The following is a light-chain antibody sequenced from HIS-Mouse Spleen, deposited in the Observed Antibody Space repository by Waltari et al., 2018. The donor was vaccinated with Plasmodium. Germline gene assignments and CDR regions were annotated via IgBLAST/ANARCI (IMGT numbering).Light chain of an antibody. V-gene: IGKV3-15*01. CDR2: GAS. J-gene: IGKJ3*01. CDR1: QSVSSN. CDR3: QQYNNWSFT. Sequence: EIVMTQSPDTLSVSPGERATLSCRASQSVSSNLAWYQQNPGQAPRLLIYGASTRATGIPARFSGSGSGTEFTLTISSLQSEDFAVYYCQQYNNWSFTFGPGTKVDIK.